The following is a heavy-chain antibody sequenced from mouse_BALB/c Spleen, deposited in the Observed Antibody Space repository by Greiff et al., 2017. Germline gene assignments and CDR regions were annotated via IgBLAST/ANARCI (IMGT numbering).Heavy chain of an antibody. V-gene: IGHV1-84*02. D-gene: IGHD2-3*01. CDR2: IYPGSGNT. Sequence: QVQLQQSGPELVKPGALVKISCKASGYTFTSYDINWVKQRPGQGLEWIGWIYPGSGNTKYNEKFKGKATLTVDTSSSTAYMQLSSLTSEDTAVYFCARGDGYYGPYWYFDVWGAGTTVTVSS. CDR3: ARGDGYYGPYWYFDV. CDR1: GYTFTSYD. J-gene: IGHJ1*01.